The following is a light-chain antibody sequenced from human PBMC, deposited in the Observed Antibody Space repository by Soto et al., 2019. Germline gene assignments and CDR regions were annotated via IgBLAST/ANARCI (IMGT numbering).Light chain of an antibody. CDR1: QSISSN. J-gene: IGKJ4*01. CDR3: QQRSNWPLT. V-gene: IGKV3-15*01. CDR2: GAS. Sequence: EIVMTQSRGTLSVSPGERATLSCWASQSISSNLAWYHQKACQAPRLLMYGASTRATGIPARFSGSGSGTEFTLTINSLQSEDLAVYYCQQRSNWPLTFGGRTKVDIK.